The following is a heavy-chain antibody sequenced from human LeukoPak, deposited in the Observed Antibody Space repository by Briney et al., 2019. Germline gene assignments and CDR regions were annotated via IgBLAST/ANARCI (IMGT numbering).Heavy chain of an antibody. CDR3: AKDGGSTGYCFDY. V-gene: IGHV3-23*01. Sequence: PGGSLRLSCVASGFTLSNYAMSWVRQAPGKGLEWVSTISGRGSTNYAVSVKGRFTISRDNSKNTLYVQMTSLRAEDTAIYYCAKDGGSTGYCFDYWGQGTLVTVSS. D-gene: IGHD3-22*01. CDR2: ISGRGST. J-gene: IGHJ4*02. CDR1: GFTLSNYA.